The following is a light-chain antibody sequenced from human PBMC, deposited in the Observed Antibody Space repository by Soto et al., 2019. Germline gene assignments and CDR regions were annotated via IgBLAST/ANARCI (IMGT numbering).Light chain of an antibody. CDR1: QSVSSN. J-gene: IGKJ4*01. CDR3: QQYNSWPPLT. V-gene: IGKV3-15*01. CDR2: DAS. Sequence: EIVMTQSPATLSVSPGEKATLSCRASQSVSSNLAWYQQKPGQAPRLLIYDASTRATGIPARFSGSGSGTEFTLTISSLQSEDFAVYYCQQYNSWPPLTFGEGTKLEIK.